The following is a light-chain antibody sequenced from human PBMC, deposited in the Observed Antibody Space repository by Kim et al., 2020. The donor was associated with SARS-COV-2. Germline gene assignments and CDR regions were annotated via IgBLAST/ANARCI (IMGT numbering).Light chain of an antibody. Sequence: ASGGDTVTLTCRASHGVDNYLSWFQQKPGKAPKSLIYAASSLHAGVPSKFSGSGSGTDFNLTISRLQPEDFATYYCQQYYSFPLTFGGGTKVDIK. V-gene: IGKV1-16*02. CDR3: QQYYSFPLT. J-gene: IGKJ4*01. CDR2: AAS. CDR1: HGVDNY.